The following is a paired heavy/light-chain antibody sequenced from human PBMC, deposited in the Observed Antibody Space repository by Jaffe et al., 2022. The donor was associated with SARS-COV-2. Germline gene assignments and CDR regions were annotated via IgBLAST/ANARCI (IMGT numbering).Heavy chain of an antibody. CDR3: ARRDGDYFFDF. V-gene: IGHV5-51*01. CDR1: GYNFPSYG. D-gene: IGHD4-17*01. CDR2: IYPRNSDI. Sequence: EVQLVQSGTEVKEPGESLKISCQGSGYNFPSYGIAWVRQMPGKGLEWMAIIYPRNSDIRYSPSFQGQVTVSADRSISTAYLQWSRLRASDTAMYYCARRDGDYFFDFWGQGTLVTVSS. J-gene: IGHJ4*02.
Light chain of an antibody. V-gene: IGKV3-11*01. CDR2: DAS. Sequence: EIVLTQSPATLSLSAGERATLSCRASQSIGVLLAWYQQKPGQSPRLLIYDASIRATGIPARFSGSGSGTDFTLTISSLEPEDFAVYYCQQRSKWPLTFGGGTKVEIK. CDR1: QSIGVL. CDR3: QQRSKWPLT. J-gene: IGKJ4*01.